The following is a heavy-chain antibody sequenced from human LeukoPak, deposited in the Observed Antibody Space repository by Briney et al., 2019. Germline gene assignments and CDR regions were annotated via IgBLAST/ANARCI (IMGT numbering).Heavy chain of an antibody. CDR2: IKQDGSEK. V-gene: IGHV3-7*01. CDR1: GFTFSSYA. Sequence: GGSLRLSCAASGFTFSSYAMSWVRQAPGKGLEWVANIKQDGSEKYYVDSVKGRFTISRDNAKNSLYLQMNSLRAEDTAVYYCARYYRNWFDPWGQGTLVTVSS. D-gene: IGHD3-10*01. J-gene: IGHJ5*02. CDR3: ARYYRNWFDP.